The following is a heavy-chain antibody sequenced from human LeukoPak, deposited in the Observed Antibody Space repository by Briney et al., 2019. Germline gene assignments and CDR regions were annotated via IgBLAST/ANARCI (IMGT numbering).Heavy chain of an antibody. J-gene: IGHJ4*02. V-gene: IGHV4-34*01. Sequence: SETLSLTCAVYGGSFSGYYWSWIRQPPGKGLEWIGEINHSGSTNYNPSLKSRVTISVDTSKNQYSLKLSAVTAADTAVYYCARDSSSWSHSTDCWGQGTLVTVCS. D-gene: IGHD6-13*01. CDR1: GGSFSGYY. CDR2: INHSGST. CDR3: ARDSSSWSHSTDC.